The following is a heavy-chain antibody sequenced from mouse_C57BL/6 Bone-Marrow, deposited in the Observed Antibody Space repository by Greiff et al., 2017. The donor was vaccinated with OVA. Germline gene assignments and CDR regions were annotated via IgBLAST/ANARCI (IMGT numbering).Heavy chain of an antibody. J-gene: IGHJ3*01. V-gene: IGHV1-26*01. CDR3: RIFAY. CDR1: GYTFTDYY. CDR2: INPNNGGT. Sequence: EVQLQQSGPELVKPGASVKISCKASGYTFTDYYMNWVKQSHGKSLEWIGDINPNNGGTSYNQKFKGKATLTVDKSYSTAYMELRSLTSEDSAVYYCRIFAYWGQGTLVTVSA.